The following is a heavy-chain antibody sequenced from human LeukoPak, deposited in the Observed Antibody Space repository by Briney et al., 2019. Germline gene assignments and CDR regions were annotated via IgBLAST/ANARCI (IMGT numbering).Heavy chain of an antibody. V-gene: IGHV3-15*01. D-gene: IGHD3-10*01. CDR2: IKSKTDGGTT. Sequence: GGSLRLSCAASGFTFSNAWMSWVRQAPGKGLEWVGRIKSKTDGGTTDYAAPVKGRFTISRDDSKNTLYLQMNSLKTEDTAVYYCTTDLGITMIRGVIVYWGQGTLVTVSS. CDR3: TTDLGITMIRGVIVY. CDR1: GFTFSNAW. J-gene: IGHJ4*02.